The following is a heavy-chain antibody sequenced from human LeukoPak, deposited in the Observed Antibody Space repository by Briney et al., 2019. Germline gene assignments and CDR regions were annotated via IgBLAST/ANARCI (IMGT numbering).Heavy chain of an antibody. CDR1: GFTFSSNG. J-gene: IGHJ4*02. Sequence: GGSLRLSCAASGFTFSSNGMHWVRQAPGKGLEGVAVISYDGSSKYCADSVKGPFTISRDNSKNTVYLQMNSLRVEDTAVYYCAKDLSSSWSFDSWGQGTLVTVSS. CDR2: ISYDGSSK. CDR3: AKDLSSSWSFDS. D-gene: IGHD6-13*01. V-gene: IGHV3-30*18.